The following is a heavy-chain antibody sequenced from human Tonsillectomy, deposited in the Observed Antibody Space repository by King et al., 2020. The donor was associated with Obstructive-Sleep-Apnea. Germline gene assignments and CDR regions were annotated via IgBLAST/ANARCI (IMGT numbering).Heavy chain of an antibody. Sequence: QLQESGPGLVKPSETLSLTCTVSGGSITNYYWSWVRQPVGKGLEWIGRIYISGSTNYSPSLKSRVAMSLDTSKNQFSLKLISVTAADTAVYYCARGPGSAFSSTWYFFDYWGQGTLVTVSS. CDR3: ARGPGSAFSSTWYFFDY. V-gene: IGHV4-4*07. CDR2: IYISGST. D-gene: IGHD6-13*01. J-gene: IGHJ4*02. CDR1: GGSITNYY.